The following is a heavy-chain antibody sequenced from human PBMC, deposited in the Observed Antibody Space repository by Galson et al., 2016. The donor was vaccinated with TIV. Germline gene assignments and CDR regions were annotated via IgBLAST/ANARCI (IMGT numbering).Heavy chain of an antibody. V-gene: IGHV3-30-3*01. D-gene: IGHD5-12*01. CDR2: ISYDGS. Sequence: LRLSCAASGFTFGSYALHWVRQAPGRGLEWVAVISYDGSNYADSVKGRFTISRDKSKNTLYLEINSLRAEDTAVYYCARDRSGYELDYWGLGTLVTVFS. CDR1: GFTFGSYA. CDR3: ARDRSGYELDY. J-gene: IGHJ4*02.